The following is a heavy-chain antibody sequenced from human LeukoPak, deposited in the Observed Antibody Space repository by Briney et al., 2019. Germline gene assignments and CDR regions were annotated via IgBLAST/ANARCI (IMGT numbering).Heavy chain of an antibody. J-gene: IGHJ4*02. CDR3: ARVGLYGGNSEDYFDY. CDR2: IYYSGST. D-gene: IGHD4-23*01. Sequence: PSETLSLTCTVSGGSISSYYWSWIRQPPGKGLEWIGYIYYSGSTNYNPSLKSRVTISVDTSKNQFSLKLSSVTAADTAVYYCARVGLYGGNSEDYFDYWGQGTLVTVSS. CDR1: GGSISSYY. V-gene: IGHV4-59*01.